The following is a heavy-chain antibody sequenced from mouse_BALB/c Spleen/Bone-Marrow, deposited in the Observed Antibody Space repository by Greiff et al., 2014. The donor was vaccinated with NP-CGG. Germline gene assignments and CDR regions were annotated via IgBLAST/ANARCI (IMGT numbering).Heavy chain of an antibody. Sequence: VHLVESGAELVRPGSSVKISCKASGYAFSSYWMNWAKQRPGQGLEWIGQIYPGDGDTNYNGKFKGKATLTADKSSSTAYMQLSSLTSEDSAVYFCARQYGNYFDYWGQGTTLTVSS. V-gene: IGHV1-80*01. CDR2: IYPGDGDT. CDR3: ARQYGNYFDY. CDR1: GYAFSSYW. D-gene: IGHD2-10*02. J-gene: IGHJ2*01.